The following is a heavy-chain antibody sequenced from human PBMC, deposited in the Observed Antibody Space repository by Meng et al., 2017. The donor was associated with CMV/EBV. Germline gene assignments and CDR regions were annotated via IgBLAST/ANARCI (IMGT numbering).Heavy chain of an antibody. D-gene: IGHD5-12*01. CDR1: GGTFSSYA. J-gene: IGHJ6*02. CDR3: AATQPGYRHYYYGMDV. CDR2: IIPILGIA. Sequence: SVKVSCKASGGTFSSYAISWVRQAPGQGLEWMGGIIPILGIANYAQKFQGRVTITADKSTSTAYMELSSLRSEDTAVYYCAATQPGYRHYYYGMDVWGQGTTVTVSS. V-gene: IGHV1-69*10.